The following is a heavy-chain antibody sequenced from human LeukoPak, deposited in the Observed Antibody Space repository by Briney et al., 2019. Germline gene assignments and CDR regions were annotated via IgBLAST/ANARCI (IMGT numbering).Heavy chain of an antibody. CDR1: GGTFSSYA. Sequence: SVKVSCKASGGTFSSYAISWVRQAPGQGLEWMGGIIPIFGTANYAQKFQGRVTITADESTSTAYMELSSLRSEDTAVYYCAIRGLSSQMEAYYFDYWGQGTLVTVSS. D-gene: IGHD5-24*01. J-gene: IGHJ4*02. CDR3: AIRGLSSQMEAYYFDY. V-gene: IGHV1-69*13. CDR2: IIPIFGTA.